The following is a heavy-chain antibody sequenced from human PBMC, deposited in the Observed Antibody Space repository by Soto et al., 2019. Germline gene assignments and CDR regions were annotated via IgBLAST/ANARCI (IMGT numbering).Heavy chain of an antibody. Sequence: SETLSLTCTVSGGSISSSSYYWGWIRQPPGKGLEWIGSIYYSGSTYYNPSLKSRVTISVDTSKNQFSLKLSSVTAADTAVYYCARGPPSKTTVTLPYNWFDPWGQGTLVTVSS. CDR3: ARGPPSKTTVTLPYNWFDP. J-gene: IGHJ5*02. CDR2: IYYSGST. D-gene: IGHD4-17*01. V-gene: IGHV4-39*01. CDR1: GGSISSSSYY.